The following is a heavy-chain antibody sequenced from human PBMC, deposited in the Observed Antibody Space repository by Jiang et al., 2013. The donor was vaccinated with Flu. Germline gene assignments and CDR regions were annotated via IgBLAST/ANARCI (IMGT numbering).Heavy chain of an antibody. Sequence: SVKVSCKASGYTFTGYYMHWVRQAPGQGLEWMGRINPNSGGTNYAQKFQGRVTMTRDTSISTAYMELSRLRSDDTAVYYCARDLGAYCGGDCYSRDAFDIWGQGTMVTVSS. CDR2: INPNSGGT. CDR3: ARDLGAYCGGDCYSRDAFDI. D-gene: IGHD2-21*01. J-gene: IGHJ3*02. V-gene: IGHV1-2*06. CDR1: GYTFTGYY.